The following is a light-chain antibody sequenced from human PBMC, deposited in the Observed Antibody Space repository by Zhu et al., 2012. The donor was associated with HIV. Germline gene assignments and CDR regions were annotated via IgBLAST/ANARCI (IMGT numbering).Light chain of an antibody. CDR1: QSVNSY. CDR3: QQFKSSPLT. J-gene: IGKJ4*01. Sequence: EIVLTQSPATLSLSPGERATLSCRASQSVNSYLAWYQQKPGQAPRLLIYGASSRATGIPDRFSGSGSGTDFTLTISRLEPEDFAVYYCQQFKSSPLTFGGGTKVEIK. V-gene: IGKV3-20*01. CDR2: GAS.